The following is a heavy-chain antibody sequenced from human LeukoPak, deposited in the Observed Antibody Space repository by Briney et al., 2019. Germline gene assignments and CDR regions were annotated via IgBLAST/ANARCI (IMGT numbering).Heavy chain of an antibody. CDR1: GDSISTSSYY. D-gene: IGHD2-15*01. V-gene: IGHV4-39*01. CDR2: IYYSGST. CDR3: ASPYCSGGSCYSEAHFDY. J-gene: IGHJ4*02. Sequence: SETLSLTCSVSGDSISTSSYYWGWIRQPPGKGLEWIGTIYYSGSTYYNPSLTSRVTISVDTSKNQFSLKLSSVTAADTAVYYCASPYCSGGSCYSEAHFDYWGQGTLVTVSS.